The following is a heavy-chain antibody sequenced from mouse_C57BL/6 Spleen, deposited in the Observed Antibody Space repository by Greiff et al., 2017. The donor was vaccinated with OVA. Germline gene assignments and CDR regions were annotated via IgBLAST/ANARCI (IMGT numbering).Heavy chain of an antibody. Sequence: EVKLMESGGGLVKPGGSLKLSCAASGFTFSDYGMHWVRQAPEKGLEWVAYISSGSSTIYYADTVKGRFTISRDTAKNTLFLQMTRLRSDDTAMYYYARNYDYSRNYFDYWGQGTTLTVSS. V-gene: IGHV5-17*01. CDR3: ARNYDYSRNYFDY. D-gene: IGHD2-4*01. CDR1: GFTFSDYG. CDR2: ISSGSSTI. J-gene: IGHJ2*01.